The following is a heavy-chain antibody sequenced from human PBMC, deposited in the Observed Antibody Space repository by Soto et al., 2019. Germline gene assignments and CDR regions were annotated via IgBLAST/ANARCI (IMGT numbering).Heavy chain of an antibody. CDR3: AGSDDYYGSCSYYNRGSNFYY. CDR1: GGTFSSYS. V-gene: IGHV1-69*06. Sequence: SVKVSCKASGGTFSSYSISWVRQAPGQGLEWMGGIIPIFGTANYAQKFQGRVTITADKSICTAYMELSSLRSEDRAAYYCAGSDDYYGSCSYYNRGSNFYYWGQGSLVTVSS. CDR2: IIPIFGTA. D-gene: IGHD3-10*01. J-gene: IGHJ4*02.